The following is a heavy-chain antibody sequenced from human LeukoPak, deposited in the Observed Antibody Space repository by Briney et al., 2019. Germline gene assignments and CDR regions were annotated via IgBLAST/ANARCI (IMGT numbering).Heavy chain of an antibody. CDR3: ARVFEVGASPFSFDY. J-gene: IGHJ4*02. V-gene: IGHV1-18*01. D-gene: IGHD1-26*01. CDR2: ISAYNGNT. CDR1: GYTFTNYG. Sequence: ASVKVSCKASGYTFTNYGISWVRQAPGQGLEWMGWISAYNGNTNYAQKLQGRVTMTTDTSTSTAYMELRSLRSDDTAVYYCARVFEVGASPFSFDYWGQGTLVTVSS.